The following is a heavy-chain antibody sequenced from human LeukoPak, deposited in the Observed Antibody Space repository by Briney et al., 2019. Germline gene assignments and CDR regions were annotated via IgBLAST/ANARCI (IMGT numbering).Heavy chain of an antibody. D-gene: IGHD1-26*01. J-gene: IGHJ4*02. V-gene: IGHV1-69*05. CDR1: GGTFSSYA. Sequence: SVKVSCKASGGTFSSYAISWVRQAPGQGLEWMGRIIPIFGTANHAQKSQGRVTITTDESTSTAYMELSSLRSEDTAVYYCARDRRGSYYPSFDYWGQGTLVTVSS. CDR2: IIPIFGTA. CDR3: ARDRRGSYYPSFDY.